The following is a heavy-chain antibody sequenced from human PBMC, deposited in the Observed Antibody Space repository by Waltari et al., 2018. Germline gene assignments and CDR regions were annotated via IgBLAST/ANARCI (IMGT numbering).Heavy chain of an antibody. CDR2: ISGSGGST. CDR3: ATQDIVATISDY. CDR1: GFTFSSYG. V-gene: IGHV3-23*01. D-gene: IGHD5-12*01. J-gene: IGHJ4*02. Sequence: EVQLLESGGGLVQPGGSLRLSCAASGFTFSSYGMSWVRQAPGKGLEWVSAISGSGGSTYYADSVKGRLTISRDNSKNTLYLQMNSLRAEDTAVYYCATQDIVATISDYWGQGTLVTVSS.